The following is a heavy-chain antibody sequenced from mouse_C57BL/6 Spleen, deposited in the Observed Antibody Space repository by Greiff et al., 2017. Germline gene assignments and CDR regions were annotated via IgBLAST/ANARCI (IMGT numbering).Heavy chain of an antibody. CDR2: ISYDGSN. CDR3: ARKGFAY. V-gene: IGHV3-6*01. J-gene: IGHJ3*01. CDR1: GYSITSGYY. Sequence: EVQVEESGPGLVKPSQSLSLTCSVTGYSITSGYYWNWIRQFPGNKLEWMGYISYDGSNNYNPSLKNRISITRDTSKNPYFLTLNSVTTEDSATYYCARKGFAYWGQGTLVTVSA. D-gene: IGHD3-3*01.